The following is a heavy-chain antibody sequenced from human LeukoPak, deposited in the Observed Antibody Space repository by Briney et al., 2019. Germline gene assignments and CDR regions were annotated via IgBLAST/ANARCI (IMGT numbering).Heavy chain of an antibody. Sequence: GGSLRLSCAASGFTFSSYGMHWVRQAPGKGLEWVAVIWYDGSNKYYADSVKGRFTISRVNSKNTLYLQMNSLRAEDTAVYYCARVEDSRLGGYFDYWGQGTLVTVPS. D-gene: IGHD2-15*01. J-gene: IGHJ4*02. V-gene: IGHV3-33*01. CDR3: ARVEDSRLGGYFDY. CDR2: IWYDGSNK. CDR1: GFTFSSYG.